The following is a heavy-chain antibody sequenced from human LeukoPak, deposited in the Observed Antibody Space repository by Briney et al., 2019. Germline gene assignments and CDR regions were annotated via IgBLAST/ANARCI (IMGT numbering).Heavy chain of an antibody. D-gene: IGHD6-13*01. V-gene: IGHV1-46*01. Sequence: GASVKVSCKASGYTFTSYYMHWVRQAPGQGLEWMGIINPSGGSTSYAQKFQGRVTMTRDMSTSTVYMELSSLRSEDTAVYYCARDSASRGIAAAGYYYYNMDVWGKGTTVTVSS. CDR1: GYTFTSYY. CDR3: ARDSASRGIAAAGYYYYNMDV. J-gene: IGHJ6*03. CDR2: INPSGGST.